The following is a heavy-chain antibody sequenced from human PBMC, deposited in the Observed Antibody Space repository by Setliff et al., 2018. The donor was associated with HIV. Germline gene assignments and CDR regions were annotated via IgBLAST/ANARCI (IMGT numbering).Heavy chain of an antibody. CDR1: GYTFTTHA. CDR2: INVGNGDT. D-gene: IGHD3-10*01. CDR3: ARGALLAVFDFDH. Sequence: ASVKVSCKASGYTFTTHAMHWVRQAPGHSLEWMGWINVGNGDTKYSPELQGRISITRDTSANTAYMELSSLRSDDTAVYFCARGALLAVFDFDHWGQGTQVTVSS. V-gene: IGHV1-3*01. J-gene: IGHJ4*02.